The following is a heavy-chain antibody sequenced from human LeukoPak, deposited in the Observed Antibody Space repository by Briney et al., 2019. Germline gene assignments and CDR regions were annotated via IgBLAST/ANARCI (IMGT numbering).Heavy chain of an antibody. V-gene: IGHV4-34*01. CDR1: GGSFSGYY. J-gene: IGHJ4*02. CDR3: ARGPTLFYCSSTSCSMPPFGD. D-gene: IGHD2-2*01. CDR2: INHSGST. Sequence: PSETLSLTCAAYGGSFSGYYWSWIRQPPGKGLEWIGEINHSGSTNYNPSLKSRVTISVDTSKNQFSLQLSSVTAADTAVYYCARGPTLFYCSSTSCSMPPFGDWGQGTLVTVSS.